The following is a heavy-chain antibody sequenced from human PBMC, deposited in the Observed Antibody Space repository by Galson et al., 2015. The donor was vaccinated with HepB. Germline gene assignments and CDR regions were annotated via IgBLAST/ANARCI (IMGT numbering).Heavy chain of an antibody. CDR1: GFTFSSYS. Sequence: SLRLSCAASGFTFSSYSMNWVRQAPGKGLEWVSSISSSSSYIYYADSVKGRFTISRDNAKNSLYLQMNSLRAEDTAVYYCARDQVVDNADYYYYGMDVWGQGTTVTVSS. J-gene: IGHJ6*02. CDR3: ARDQVVDNADYYYYGMDV. V-gene: IGHV3-21*01. CDR2: ISSSSSYI. D-gene: IGHD2-2*01.